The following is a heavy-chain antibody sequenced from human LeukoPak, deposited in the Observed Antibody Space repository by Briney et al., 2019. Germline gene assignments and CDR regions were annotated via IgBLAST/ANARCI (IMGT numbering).Heavy chain of an antibody. D-gene: IGHD4-17*01. CDR2: INSDGSST. J-gene: IGHJ4*02. CDR1: GFTFSSYW. V-gene: IGHV3-74*01. CDR3: ARDSGNDYGDYVDY. Sequence: PGGSLRLSCAASGFTFSSYWMHWVRRAPGKGLVWVSRINSDGSSTSYADSVKGRFTISRDNAKNTLYLQVNSLRAEDTAVYYCARDSGNDYGDYVDYWGQGTLVTVSS.